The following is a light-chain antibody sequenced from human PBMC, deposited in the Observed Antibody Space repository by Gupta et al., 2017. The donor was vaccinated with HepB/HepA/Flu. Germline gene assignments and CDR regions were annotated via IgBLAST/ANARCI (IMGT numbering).Light chain of an antibody. Sequence: EIVLTQSPPTLSLSPGERAPLSCRASQSVSSYLAWYQQKPGQAPRLLIYDASNRATGIPARFSGSGNGTGFTRTISSRELEDFAVYYCQQLSKSPRCIFGQGTRLEIK. J-gene: IGKJ2*02. CDR1: QSVSSY. CDR3: QQLSKSPRCI. CDR2: DAS. V-gene: IGKV3-11*01.